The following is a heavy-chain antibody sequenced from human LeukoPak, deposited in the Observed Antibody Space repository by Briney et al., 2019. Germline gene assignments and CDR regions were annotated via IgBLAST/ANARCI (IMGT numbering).Heavy chain of an antibody. J-gene: IGHJ4*02. CDR1: GFPFSSYW. CDR2: ITLDGSDS. Sequence: PGGSLRLSCAASGFPFSSYWMAWVRQAPGKGLEWVATITLDGSDSYYVDSVKGRFTVSRDNAKNSLYLQMNSLRAEDTAFYYCASSYGSGSYYGGFDYWGQGTLVTVSS. V-gene: IGHV3-7*02. D-gene: IGHD3-10*01. CDR3: ASSYGSGSYYGGFDY.